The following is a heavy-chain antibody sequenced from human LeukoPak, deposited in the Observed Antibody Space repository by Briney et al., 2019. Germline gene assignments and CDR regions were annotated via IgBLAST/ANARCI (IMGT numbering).Heavy chain of an antibody. CDR3: ARGGGYASPIGY. J-gene: IGHJ4*02. Sequence: SETLSLTRTLSGGSISTYYWSWIRQPPGKGLEWIGYIYHSGSTNYNPSLKSRVTISVDTSKNQFSLKLSSVTAADTAVYYCARGGGYASPIGYWGQGALVTVSS. V-gene: IGHV4-59*01. D-gene: IGHD5-12*01. CDR2: IYHSGST. CDR1: GGSISTYY.